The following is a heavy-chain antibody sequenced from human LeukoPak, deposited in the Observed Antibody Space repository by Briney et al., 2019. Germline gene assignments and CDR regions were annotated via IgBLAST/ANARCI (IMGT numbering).Heavy chain of an antibody. D-gene: IGHD2/OR15-2a*01. CDR3: ARVIYMDV. J-gene: IGHJ6*03. V-gene: IGHV3-48*01. Sequence: GGSLRLSCAASGFIFSGYTMNWVRQAPGKGLEWVSHISSSSSTIYYADSVKGRFTISRDNAKNSLYLQMSSLRAEDTAVYYCARVIYMDVWGTGTTVTVSS. CDR2: ISSSSSTI. CDR1: GFIFSGYT.